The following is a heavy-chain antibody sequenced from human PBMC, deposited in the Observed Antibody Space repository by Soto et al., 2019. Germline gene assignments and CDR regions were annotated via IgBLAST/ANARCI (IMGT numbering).Heavy chain of an antibody. CDR3: ARDHHYSNSWSFDS. D-gene: IGHD4-4*01. CDR1: GGSIDSSDW. J-gene: IGHJ4*02. Sequence: QVQLQESGPGLVKPSGTLSLTCAVSGGSIDSSDWWNWVRQPPGKGLEWIGEIFHGGTIIYNPSLKSRVTISVDKSRNQFSLELSSVTAADTAVYYYARDHHYSNSWSFDSWGQGTLVTVSS. CDR2: IFHGGTI. V-gene: IGHV4-4*02.